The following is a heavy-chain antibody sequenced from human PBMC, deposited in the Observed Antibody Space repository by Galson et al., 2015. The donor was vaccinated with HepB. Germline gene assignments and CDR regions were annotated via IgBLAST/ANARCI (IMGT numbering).Heavy chain of an antibody. Sequence: SLRLSCAASGFTFSDYGMHWVRQAPGKGLEWLAVIWYDGSNKYCADSLKGRLTISRDNSKNTLYLQMNSLRAEDTAVYYCAREGMTAVTNFDYWGQGTLVTVSS. CDR3: AREGMTAVTNFDY. J-gene: IGHJ4*02. CDR1: GFTFSDYG. CDR2: IWYDGSNK. V-gene: IGHV3-33*01. D-gene: IGHD4-17*01.